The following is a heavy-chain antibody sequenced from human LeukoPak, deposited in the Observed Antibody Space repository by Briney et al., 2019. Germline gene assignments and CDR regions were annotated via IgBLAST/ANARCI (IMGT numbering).Heavy chain of an antibody. CDR1: GYTLTNYD. Sequence: ASVKVSCKASGYTLTNYDINWVRQATGQGLEWMGWMNPHSGHAGYTQKFQGRVSMTRDTSISTAYMELSSLRSQDTAVYYCVRVQSGSYARYGMDVWGQGTTVTVSS. D-gene: IGHD1-26*01. J-gene: IGHJ6*02. CDR3: VRVQSGSYARYGMDV. V-gene: IGHV1-8*01. CDR2: MNPHSGHA.